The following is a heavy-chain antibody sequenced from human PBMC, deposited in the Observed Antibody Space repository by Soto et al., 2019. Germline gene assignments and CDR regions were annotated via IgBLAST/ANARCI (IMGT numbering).Heavy chain of an antibody. V-gene: IGHV3-30*18. J-gene: IGHJ4*02. CDR1: GFTFSSYG. Sequence: GGSLRLSCAASGFTFSSYGMHWVRQAPGKGLEWVAVMSYDGSTYYADSVKGRFTISRDNSKNTLYLQMNSLRAEDTAVYYCAKDQGSSWYEIDYWGQGTLVTAPQ. D-gene: IGHD6-13*01. CDR3: AKDQGSSWYEIDY. CDR2: MSYDGST.